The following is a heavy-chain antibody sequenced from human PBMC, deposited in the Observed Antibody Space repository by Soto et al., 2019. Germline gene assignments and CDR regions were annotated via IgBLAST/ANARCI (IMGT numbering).Heavy chain of an antibody. CDR1: GGTFSSYA. Sequence: GASVKVSCKASGGTFSSYAISWVRQAPGQGLEWMGGIIPIFGTANYAQKFQGRVTITADESTSTAYMELSSLRSEDTAVYYCARGNAVTTRRYYYGIDVWGQGTTVTVSS. V-gene: IGHV1-69*13. J-gene: IGHJ6*02. CDR3: ARGNAVTTRRYYYGIDV. D-gene: IGHD4-17*01. CDR2: IIPIFGTA.